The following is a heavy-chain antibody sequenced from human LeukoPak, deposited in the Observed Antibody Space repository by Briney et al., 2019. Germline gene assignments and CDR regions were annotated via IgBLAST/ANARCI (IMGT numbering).Heavy chain of an antibody. J-gene: IGHJ4*02. Sequence: GGSLRLSCAASGFNISIYYMGWVRQAPGKGLEWVGNIKADGSEKYYVESLKGRFTIFRDNAKNSLFLQMNNLRAEDTAVYYCVRETQSAVTDFDNWGQGTLVTVSS. CDR1: GFNISIYY. CDR3: VRETQSAVTDFDN. D-gene: IGHD6-19*01. V-gene: IGHV3-7*01. CDR2: IKADGSEK.